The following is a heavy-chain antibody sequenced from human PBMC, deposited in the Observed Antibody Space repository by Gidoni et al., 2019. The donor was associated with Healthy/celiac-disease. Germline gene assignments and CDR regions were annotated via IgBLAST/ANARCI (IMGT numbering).Heavy chain of an antibody. J-gene: IGHJ4*02. D-gene: IGHD1-26*01. Sequence: QVQLVESGGGVVQPGRSLRLSCAASGFTVSSYAMHWVRRVPGKGLEWVAVISYDGSNKYYADSVKGRFTISRDNSKNTLYLQMNSRRAEDTAVYYCARALIVGATNFDYWGQGTLVTVSS. CDR2: ISYDGSNK. CDR1: GFTVSSYA. CDR3: ARALIVGATNFDY. V-gene: IGHV3-30*04.